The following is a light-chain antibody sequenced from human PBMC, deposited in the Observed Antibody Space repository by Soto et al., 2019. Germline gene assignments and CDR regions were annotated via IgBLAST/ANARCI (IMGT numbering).Light chain of an antibody. CDR3: ATWDRNLRIGV. V-gene: IGLV1-51*01. Sequence: QSVLTQPPSVSAAPGQRVTISCSGSNSSLANNYVSWYQHLPGTGPKLLIYDSNKRPSGISDRFSASKSGTSATLAITGLKAGDEGHYYCATWDRNLRIGVFGGGTKVTVL. CDR1: NSSLANNY. J-gene: IGLJ3*02. CDR2: DSN.